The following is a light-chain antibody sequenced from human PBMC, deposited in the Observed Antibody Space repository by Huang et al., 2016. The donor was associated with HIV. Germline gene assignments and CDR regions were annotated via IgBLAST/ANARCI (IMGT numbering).Light chain of an antibody. CDR3: QQRSNWPPLT. CDR1: QSVSTY. V-gene: IGKV3-11*01. J-gene: IGKJ4*01. Sequence: EIVLTQSPATLSLSPGDGATLSCRVSQSVSTYLAWYQQKPGQAPRLLIYDASNRATGIPARFSGSGSGTDFTLTISSLEPDDFALYYCQQRSNWPPLTFGGGTKVEIK. CDR2: DAS.